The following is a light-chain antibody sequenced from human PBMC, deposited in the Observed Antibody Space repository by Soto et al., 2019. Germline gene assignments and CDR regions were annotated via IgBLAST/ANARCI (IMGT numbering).Light chain of an antibody. CDR2: LAS. CDR3: LQGSDFPLT. V-gene: IGKV1D-12*01. CDR1: QDIDNY. Sequence: DIQMTQSPSSVSASVGDRVTFTCRASQDIDNYLACYQQKPGKAPKLLIYLASSLQTGVPSRFSGSGSGTDFTLTISSLQPEDFATYFLLQGSDFPLTFGGGTKVDIK. J-gene: IGKJ4*01.